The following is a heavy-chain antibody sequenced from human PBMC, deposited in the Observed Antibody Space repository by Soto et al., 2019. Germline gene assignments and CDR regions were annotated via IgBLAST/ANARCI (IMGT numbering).Heavy chain of an antibody. D-gene: IGHD3-10*01. CDR1: GGSFSGYY. V-gene: IGHV4-34*01. Sequence: LETLSLTCAVYGGSFSGYYWSWIRQPPGKGLEWIGEINHSGSTNYNPSLKSRVTISVDTSKNQFSLKLSSVTAADTAVYYCARGLWFGELFPFYYYYGMDVWGQGTTVTVSS. J-gene: IGHJ6*02. CDR2: INHSGST. CDR3: ARGLWFGELFPFYYYYGMDV.